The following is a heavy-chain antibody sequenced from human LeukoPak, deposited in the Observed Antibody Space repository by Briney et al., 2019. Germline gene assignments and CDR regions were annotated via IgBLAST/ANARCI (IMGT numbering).Heavy chain of an antibody. CDR1: GGSFSGYY. J-gene: IGHJ4*02. CDR3: ARSGSGYLRYYFDY. D-gene: IGHD5-12*01. V-gene: IGHV4-34*01. CDR2: INHSGST. Sequence: SETLSLTCAVYGGSFSGYYWSWIRQPPGKGLEGIGEINHSGSTNYNPPRKRRVTISADTSKNQLLLKLSSVTAADTAVYYCARSGSGYLRYYFDYWGQGTLVTVSS.